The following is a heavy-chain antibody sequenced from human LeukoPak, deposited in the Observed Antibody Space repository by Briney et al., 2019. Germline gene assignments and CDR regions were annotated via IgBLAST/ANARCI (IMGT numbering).Heavy chain of an antibody. CDR3: ASLGTGTPYY. Sequence: GGSLRLSCAAYGFTFSDYYMSWIRQAPGKGLEWVSYISSSSSYTNYADSVKGRFTISRDNAKNSLYLQMNSLRAEDTAVYYCASLGTGTPYYWGQGTLVTVSS. CDR2: ISSSSSYT. V-gene: IGHV3-11*06. CDR1: GFTFSDYY. J-gene: IGHJ4*02. D-gene: IGHD1-7*01.